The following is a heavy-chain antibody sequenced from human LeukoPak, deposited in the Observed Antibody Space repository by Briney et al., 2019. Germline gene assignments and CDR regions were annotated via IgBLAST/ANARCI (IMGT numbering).Heavy chain of an antibody. V-gene: IGHV1-18*01. J-gene: IGHJ4*02. CDR2: ISAYNGNT. CDR1: GYTFTSYG. Sequence: ASVKVSCKASGYTFTSYGISWVRQAPGQGLEWMGWISAYNGNTNYAQKLQGRVTMTTDTSTSTAYMELRSLRSDDTAVYYCARGGGPIPGYDSSGYPAAYWGQGTLVTVSS. CDR3: ARGGGPIPGYDSSGYPAAY. D-gene: IGHD3-22*01.